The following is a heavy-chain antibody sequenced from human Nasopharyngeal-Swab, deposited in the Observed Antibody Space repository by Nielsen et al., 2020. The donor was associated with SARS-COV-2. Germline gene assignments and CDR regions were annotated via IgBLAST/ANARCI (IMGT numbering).Heavy chain of an antibody. CDR3: ARLNVVAATNNWFDP. Sequence: ASVKVSCKASGYTLTSYGISWVRQAPGQGLEWMGWISAYNGNTNYAQKLQGRVTMTTDTSTSTAYMELRSLRSDDTAVYYCARLNVVAATNNWFDPWGQGTLVTVSS. CDR1: GYTLTSYG. D-gene: IGHD2-15*01. CDR2: ISAYNGNT. V-gene: IGHV1-18*04. J-gene: IGHJ5*02.